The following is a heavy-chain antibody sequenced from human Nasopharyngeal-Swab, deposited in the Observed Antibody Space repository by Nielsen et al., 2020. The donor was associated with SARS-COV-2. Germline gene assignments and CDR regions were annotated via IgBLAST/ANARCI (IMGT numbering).Heavy chain of an antibody. CDR3: ATAPSIGCSSTSCSRWYYYYGMDV. CDR2: FDPEDGET. CDR1: GYTLTELS. V-gene: IGHV1-24*01. J-gene: IGHJ6*02. D-gene: IGHD2-2*01. Sequence: ASVKVSCEVSGYTLTELSMHWVRQAPGKGLEWMGGFDPEDGETIYAQKFQGRVTMTEDTSTDTAYMELSSLRSEDTAVYYCATAPSIGCSSTSCSRWYYYYGMDVWGQGTTVTVSS.